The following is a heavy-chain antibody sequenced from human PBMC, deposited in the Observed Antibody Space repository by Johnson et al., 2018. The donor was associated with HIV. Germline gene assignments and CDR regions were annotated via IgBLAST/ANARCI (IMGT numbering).Heavy chain of an antibody. D-gene: IGHD6-13*01. CDR1: GFTYSSYW. CDR3: TTDPIAAAGPDAFDI. Sequence: VQLVESGGGLVQPGGSLRLSCAASGFTYSSYWMHWVRQAPGKGLEWVGRIKSKSDGGTSDYAAPVKARFTISRDDSKNTLYLQMNSLKTEDTAVYYCTTDPIAAAGPDAFDIWGQGTVVTVSS. J-gene: IGHJ3*02. CDR2: IKSKSDGGTS. V-gene: IGHV3-15*01.